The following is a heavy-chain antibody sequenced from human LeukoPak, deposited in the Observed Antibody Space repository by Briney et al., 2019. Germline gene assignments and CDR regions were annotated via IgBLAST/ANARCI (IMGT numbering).Heavy chain of an antibody. Sequence: SVKVSSKASGGTFSSYTISWVRQAPGQGLEWMGRIIPILGIANYAQKFQGRVTITADKSTSTAYMELSSLRSEDTAVYYCATNLLYSNYVFDYWGQGTLVTVSS. V-gene: IGHV1-69*02. J-gene: IGHJ4*02. CDR3: ATNLLYSNYVFDY. D-gene: IGHD4-11*01. CDR2: IIPILGIA. CDR1: GGTFSSYT.